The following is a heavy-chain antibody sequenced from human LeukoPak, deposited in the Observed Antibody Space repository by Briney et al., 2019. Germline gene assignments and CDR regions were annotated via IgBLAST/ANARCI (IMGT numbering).Heavy chain of an antibody. CDR3: ARVMVGTTHFDY. CDR2: TVGGGTTI. D-gene: IGHD1-26*01. Sequence: PGGSLRLSCVASGFTFTNYEMNWVRQVPGKGLEWVSYTVGGGTTIYYAASLKGRITVSRDNAKESLYLQMNSLRAEDTAVYYCARVMVGTTHFDYWGQGTLVTVSS. CDR1: GFTFTNYE. V-gene: IGHV3-48*03. J-gene: IGHJ4*02.